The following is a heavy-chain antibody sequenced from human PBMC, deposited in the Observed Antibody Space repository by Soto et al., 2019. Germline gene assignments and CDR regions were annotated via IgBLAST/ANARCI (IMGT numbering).Heavy chain of an antibody. D-gene: IGHD3-22*01. CDR2: IKSKSDGGTT. Sequence: GGSLRLSCATSGFSFSNAWMNWVRQAPGKGLEWVGRIKSKSDGGTTDYAVSVKGRCNISRDDSHNTLYLQMNSLKTEDTAVYYCTSPHESSGLPTDYWGQGTLVTVSS. CDR3: TSPHESSGLPTDY. CDR1: GFSFSNAW. V-gene: IGHV3-15*01. J-gene: IGHJ4*02.